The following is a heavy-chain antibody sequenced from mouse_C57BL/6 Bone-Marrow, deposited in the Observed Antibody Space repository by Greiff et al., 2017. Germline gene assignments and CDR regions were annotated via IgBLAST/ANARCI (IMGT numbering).Heavy chain of an antibody. CDR1: GYSITSGYY. Sequence: VQLKESGPGLVKPSQSLSLTCSVTGYSITSGYYWNWIRQFPGNKLEWMGYISYDGSNNYNPSLKNRISITRDTSKNQFFLKLNSVTTEDTATYYCARHYLAMDYWGQGTSVTVSS. CDR3: ARHYLAMDY. CDR2: ISYDGSN. V-gene: IGHV3-6*01. D-gene: IGHD1-1*02. J-gene: IGHJ4*01.